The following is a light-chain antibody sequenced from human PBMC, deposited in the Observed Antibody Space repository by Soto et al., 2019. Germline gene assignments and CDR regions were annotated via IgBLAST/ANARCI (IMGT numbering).Light chain of an antibody. Sequence: DIVMTQSPLSLPVTPGEPASISCRSSQSLLHSNGYNYLDWYLQKPGQSPQLLIYLGSNRASRVPDRFSGSGSGTDFTLKISRVEAEDVGVYYCKQALQTRAFGGGTKVEIK. CDR3: KQALQTRA. CDR2: LGS. J-gene: IGKJ4*01. CDR1: QSLLHSNGYNY. V-gene: IGKV2-28*01.